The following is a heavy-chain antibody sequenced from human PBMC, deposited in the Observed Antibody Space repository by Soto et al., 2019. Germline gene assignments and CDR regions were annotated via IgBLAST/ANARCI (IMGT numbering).Heavy chain of an antibody. D-gene: IGHD3-10*01. V-gene: IGHV3-72*01. CDR1: GFTFSDHY. CDR2: SRNKANSYST. Sequence: EVQLVDSGGGLVQPGGSLRLSCAASGFTFSDHYMDWVRQAPGKGLEWVGRSRNKANSYSTEYAAAVKGRFTISRDVSKNSLYLQMNSLRTEDTAVYYCVGGAYGSVRMYVWGQGTSVTVSS. CDR3: VGGAYGSVRMYV. J-gene: IGHJ6*02.